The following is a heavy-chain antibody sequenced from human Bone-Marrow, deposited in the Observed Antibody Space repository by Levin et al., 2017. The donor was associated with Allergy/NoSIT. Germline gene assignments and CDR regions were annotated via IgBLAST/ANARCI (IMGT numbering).Heavy chain of an antibody. J-gene: IGHJ4*02. CDR2: INHSGST. CDR1: GGSFRGYY. V-gene: IGHV4-34*01. CDR3: ARVRTQMYSSSWYSY. D-gene: IGHD6-13*01. Sequence: SQTLSLTCAVYGGSFRGYYWSWIRQPPGKGLEWIGEINHSGSTNYNPSLKSRVTISVDTSKNQFSLKLSSVTAADTAVYYCARVRTQMYSSSWYSYWGQGTLVTVSS.